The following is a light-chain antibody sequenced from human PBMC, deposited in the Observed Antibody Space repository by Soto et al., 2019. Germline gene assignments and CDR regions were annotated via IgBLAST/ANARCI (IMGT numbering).Light chain of an antibody. CDR1: QSVFSN. CDR3: KQYNEWPLT. V-gene: IGKV3-15*01. J-gene: IGKJ4*01. Sequence: EIVMTQSPATLSVSPGERATLSCRASQSVFSNLAWYQQKPGQAPRLLIYCASTRATGIPARFSGSGSGTEFTLTISRLQSEDFAVYYCKQYNEWPLTFGGGTKGEIK. CDR2: CAS.